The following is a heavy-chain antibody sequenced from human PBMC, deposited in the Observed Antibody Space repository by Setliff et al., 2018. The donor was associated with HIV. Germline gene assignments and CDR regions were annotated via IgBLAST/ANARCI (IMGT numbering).Heavy chain of an antibody. Sequence: ASVXVSCKASGYTFTDYYFHWVRQAPGQGLEWVGWVNPKFGGTLYAQKFRGRVTMTRDMSINTVYLELSSLSSDDTAVYYCARDLSTHWSGYSLGFWGPGTLVTVS. V-gene: IGHV1-2*02. D-gene: IGHD3-3*01. CDR1: GYTFTDYY. CDR2: VNPKFGGT. J-gene: IGHJ4*02. CDR3: ARDLSTHWSGYSLGF.